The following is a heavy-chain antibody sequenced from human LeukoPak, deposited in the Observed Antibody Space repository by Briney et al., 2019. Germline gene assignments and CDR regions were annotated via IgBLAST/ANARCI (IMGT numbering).Heavy chain of an antibody. Sequence: ASVKVSCKASGYTFSNYAMHWVRRAPGQGLEWMGWIDTNTENPTYAQGFTGRFVFSLDTSVSTAYLQISSLKAEDTAVYYCASGQSLVRGIGDWFAPWAKGPLATVPS. CDR1: GYTFSNYA. J-gene: IGHJ5*02. CDR3: ASGQSLVRGIGDWFAP. V-gene: IGHV7-4-1*02. D-gene: IGHD6-19*01. CDR2: IDTNTENP.